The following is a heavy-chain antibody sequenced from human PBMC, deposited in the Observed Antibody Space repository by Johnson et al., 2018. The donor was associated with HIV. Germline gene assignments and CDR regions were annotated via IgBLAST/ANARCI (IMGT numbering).Heavy chain of an antibody. D-gene: IGHD1-26*01. V-gene: IGHV3-23*04. J-gene: IGHJ3*02. CDR2: ISGSGGST. CDR3: AKDLTHSYDAFDI. Sequence: VQLVESGGGVVQPGRSLRLSCAASGFTFSSYAMHWVRQAPGKGLEWVSAISGSGGSTYYADSVKGRFTISRDNSKNSLYLQMNSLRAEDTALYYCAKDLTHSYDAFDIWGQGTMVTVSS. CDR1: GFTFSSYA.